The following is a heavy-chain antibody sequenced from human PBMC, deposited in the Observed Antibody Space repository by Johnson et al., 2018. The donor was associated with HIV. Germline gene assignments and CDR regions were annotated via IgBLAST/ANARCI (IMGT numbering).Heavy chain of an antibody. CDR1: GFTFSSYA. V-gene: IGHV3-30*04. CDR2: ISYDGSNK. CDR3: ARANLSPFGGVNDAFDI. Sequence: QVQLVESGGGLVQPGGSLRLSCAASGFTFSSYAMHWVRQAPGKGLEWGAVISYDGSNKYYADSVKGRFTISRDNSKNILYLQMNSLRPEDTAVYYCARANLSPFGGVNDAFDIWGQGTVVIVSS. D-gene: IGHD3-16*01. J-gene: IGHJ3*02.